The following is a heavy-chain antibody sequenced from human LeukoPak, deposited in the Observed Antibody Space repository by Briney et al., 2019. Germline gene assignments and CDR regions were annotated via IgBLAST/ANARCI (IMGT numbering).Heavy chain of an antibody. CDR1: GFTFSSYR. J-gene: IGHJ5*02. D-gene: IGHD2-15*01. CDR3: ARVVVVAAARWFDP. Sequence: GGSLRLSCAASGFTFSSYRMNWVRQAPGKGLEWVSSISSSSSYIYYADSVKGRFTISRDNAKNSLYLQMNSLRAEDTAVYYCARVVVVAAARWFDPWGQGTLVTVSS. CDR2: ISSSSSYI. V-gene: IGHV3-21*01.